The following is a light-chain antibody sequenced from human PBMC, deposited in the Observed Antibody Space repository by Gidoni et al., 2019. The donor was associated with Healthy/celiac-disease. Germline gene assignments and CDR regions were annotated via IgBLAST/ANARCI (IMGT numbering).Light chain of an antibody. CDR3: QQYYSTPS. Sequence: DIVMTQSPASLAVSLGERATINCKSSQSVLYSSNNKNYLAWYQQKPGQPPKRLIYWASTRESGVPDRFSGSGSGTDFTLTISSLQAEDVAVYYCQQYYSTPSFGQGTKLEIK. V-gene: IGKV4-1*01. CDR2: WAS. CDR1: QSVLYSSNNKNY. J-gene: IGKJ2*01.